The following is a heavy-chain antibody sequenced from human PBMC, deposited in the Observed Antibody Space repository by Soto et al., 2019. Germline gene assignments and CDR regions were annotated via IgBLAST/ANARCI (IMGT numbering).Heavy chain of an antibody. CDR3: ARVCYKFWSRYHYYGMDV. CDR1: GGTFSSYA. V-gene: IGHV1-69*06. Sequence: QVRLVQSGAEVKKPGSSVKVSCEASGGTFSSYAVTWVRQAPGQGLEWMGGLIPIVTTPNYAQKFQGRLTISADKSTSTCYMELSSLRSEDTGVYYCARVCYKFWSRYHYYGMDVWGQGTTVIVSS. D-gene: IGHD3-3*01. J-gene: IGHJ6*02. CDR2: LIPIVTTP.